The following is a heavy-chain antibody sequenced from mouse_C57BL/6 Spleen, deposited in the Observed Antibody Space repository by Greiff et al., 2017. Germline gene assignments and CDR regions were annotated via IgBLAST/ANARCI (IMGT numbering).Heavy chain of an antibody. CDR3: ARWALITTVVARYFDV. CDR1: GYAFSSSW. D-gene: IGHD1-1*01. CDR2: IYPGDGDT. Sequence: QVQLKQSGPELVKPGASVKISCKASGYAFSSSWMNWVKQRPGKGLEWIGRIYPGDGDTNYNGKFKGKATLTADKSSSTAYMQLSSLTSEDSAVYFCARWALITTVVARYFDVWGTGTTVTVSS. J-gene: IGHJ1*03. V-gene: IGHV1-82*01.